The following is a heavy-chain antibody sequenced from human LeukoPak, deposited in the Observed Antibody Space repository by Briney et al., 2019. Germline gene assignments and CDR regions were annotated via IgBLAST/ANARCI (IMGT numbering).Heavy chain of an antibody. J-gene: IGHJ4*02. CDR3: AGSRYCSGGTCYATFDY. CDR1: GGSISSYY. CDR2: IYTSGST. V-gene: IGHV4-4*07. Sequence: KPSETLSLTCTVSGGSISSYYWSWIRQPAGKGLEWIGRIYTSGSTDYNPSLKSRLTMSVDTSKNQFSLKLSSVTAADTAIYYCAGSRYCSGGTCYATFDYWGQGTLVTVSS. D-gene: IGHD2-15*01.